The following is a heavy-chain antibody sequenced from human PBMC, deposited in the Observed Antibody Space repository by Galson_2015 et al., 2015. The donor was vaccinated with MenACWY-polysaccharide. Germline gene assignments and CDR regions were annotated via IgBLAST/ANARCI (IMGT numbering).Heavy chain of an antibody. J-gene: IGHJ3*02. CDR2: ISNDGTVD. Sequence: SLRLSCAASGFTFNDFGMHWVRQAPGKGLEWVAVISNDGTVDYYADSVKGRFFISRDNSKNTVYLQMNSLRVEDTALFYCTREGQRMSARQGPQVRRFAFDIWAPRTMDTTSS. CDR3: TREGQRMSARQGPQVRRFAFDI. CDR1: GFTFNDFG. D-gene: IGHD3-22*01. V-gene: IGHV3-30*03.